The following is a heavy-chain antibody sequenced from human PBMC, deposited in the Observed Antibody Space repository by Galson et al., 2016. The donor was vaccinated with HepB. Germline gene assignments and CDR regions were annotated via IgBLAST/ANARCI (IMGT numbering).Heavy chain of an antibody. D-gene: IGHD2-2*02. J-gene: IGHJ4*02. Sequence: SLRLSCAASGFTFSSYPMTWVRQAPGKGLEWVSYIGSSSSPIYYADSVKGRFTISRDNAENSLYLQMNSLRDGDTAMYFCARVRYTIGYMFDYWGQGTLVTVSS. CDR2: IGSSSSPI. CDR3: ARVRYTIGYMFDY. CDR1: GFTFSSYP. V-gene: IGHV3-48*02.